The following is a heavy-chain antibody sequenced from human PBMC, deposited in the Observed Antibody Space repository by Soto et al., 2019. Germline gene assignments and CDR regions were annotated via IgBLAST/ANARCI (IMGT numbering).Heavy chain of an antibody. J-gene: IGHJ4*02. Sequence: EVQLVESGGGLVQPGGSLRLSCVASGFTFSNYWMHWVRQTPGEGLVWVSRLNSDGSNTDYADSVKGRFSICRDNAKNTVDLQMNSLRADDTALYYCARGAKGQWLVDFCGQGTLVTVSS. CDR3: ARGAKGQWLVDF. D-gene: IGHD6-19*01. V-gene: IGHV3-74*01. CDR1: GFTFSNYW. CDR2: LNSDGSNT.